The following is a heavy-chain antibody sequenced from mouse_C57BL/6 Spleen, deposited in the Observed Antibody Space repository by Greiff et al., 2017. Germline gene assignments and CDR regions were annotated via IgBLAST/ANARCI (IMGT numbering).Heavy chain of an antibody. D-gene: IGHD2-4*01. Sequence: QVQLQQSGAELVRPGASVTLSCKASGYTFTDYEMHWVKQTPVHGLEWIGAIDPETGGTAYNQKFKGKAILTADKSSSTAYMELRSLTSEDSAVYYCTNDDYDRGFAYWGQGTLVTVSA. CDR3: TNDDYDRGFAY. V-gene: IGHV1-15*01. J-gene: IGHJ3*01. CDR1: GYTFTDYE. CDR2: IDPETGGT.